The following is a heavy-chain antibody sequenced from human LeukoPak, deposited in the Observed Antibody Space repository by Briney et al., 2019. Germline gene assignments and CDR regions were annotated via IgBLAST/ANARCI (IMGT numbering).Heavy chain of an antibody. V-gene: IGHV1-2*02. CDR1: GGTFSSYA. CDR2: INPNSGGT. CDR3: ARTGVEDYYDSSGYKRPSPKLFDY. D-gene: IGHD3-22*01. J-gene: IGHJ4*02. Sequence: AASVKVSCKASGGTFSSYAISWVRQAPGQGLEWMGWINPNSGGTNYAQKFQGRVTMTRDTSISTAYLQWSSLKASDTAMYYCARTGVEDYYDSSGYKRPSPKLFDYWGQGTLVTVSS.